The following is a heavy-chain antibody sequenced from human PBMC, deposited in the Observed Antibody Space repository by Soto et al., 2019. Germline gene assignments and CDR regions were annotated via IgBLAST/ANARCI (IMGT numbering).Heavy chain of an antibody. D-gene: IGHD3-22*01. CDR3: ARSYDSSGGYYVDY. J-gene: IGHJ4*02. CDR1: GGSISSGGYY. Sequence: QVQLQESGPGLVKPSQTLSLTCTVSGGSISSGGYYWSWIRQHPGKGLEWIGYIYYSVSTYYNPSLKSRFTISVDTSKNQFSLKLSSVTAADTAVYYCARSYDSSGGYYVDYWGQGTLVTVSS. CDR2: IYYSVST. V-gene: IGHV4-31*03.